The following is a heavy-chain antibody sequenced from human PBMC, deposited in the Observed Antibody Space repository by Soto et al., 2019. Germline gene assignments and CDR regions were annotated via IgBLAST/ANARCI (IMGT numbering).Heavy chain of an antibody. CDR3: AKVGHSTPFDY. J-gene: IGHJ4*02. CDR2: ISGSGGST. V-gene: IGHV3-23*01. D-gene: IGHD2-15*01. CDR1: GFTFSNAW. Sequence: GGSLRLSCAASGFTFSNAWMNWVRQAPGKGLEWVSAISGSGGSTYYADSVRGRFTISRDNSKNTLYLQMNSLRAEDTAVYYCAKVGHSTPFDYWGQGTLVTVSS.